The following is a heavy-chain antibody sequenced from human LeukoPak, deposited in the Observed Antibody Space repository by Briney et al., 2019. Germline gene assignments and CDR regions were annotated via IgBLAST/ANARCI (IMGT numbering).Heavy chain of an antibody. J-gene: IGHJ3*02. Sequence: SETLSLTCTVSNGSIRSYYWIWIRQPPGKGLEWIGYIYYGGITNYNPSLTSRVTMSVDTSKNQFSLKLSSVTAADTAVYYFARGRYYYDSSGYDAFDIWGQGTMVTVSS. CDR1: NGSIRSYY. CDR2: IYYGGIT. CDR3: ARGRYYYDSSGYDAFDI. D-gene: IGHD3-22*01. V-gene: IGHV4-59*12.